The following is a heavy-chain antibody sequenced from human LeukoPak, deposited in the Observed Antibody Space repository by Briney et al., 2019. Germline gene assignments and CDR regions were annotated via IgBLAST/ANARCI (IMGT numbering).Heavy chain of an antibody. D-gene: IGHD1-7*01. J-gene: IGHJ6*03. CDR2: INHSGST. V-gene: IGHV4-34*01. CDR1: GGSFSGYY. Sequence: KPSETLSLTCAVYGGSFSGYYWSWIRQPPGKGLEWIGEINHSGSTNYNPSLKSRVTISVDTSKNQFSLKLSSVTAADTAVYYCARHVNYINYMDVWGKGTTVTISS. CDR3: ARHVNYINYMDV.